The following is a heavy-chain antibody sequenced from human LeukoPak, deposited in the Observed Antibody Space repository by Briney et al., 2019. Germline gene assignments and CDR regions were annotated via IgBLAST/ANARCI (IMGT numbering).Heavy chain of an antibody. CDR1: GNTLRELP. J-gene: IGHJ4*02. D-gene: IGHD3-3*01. Sequence: GASVKVPCKLSGNTLRELPIQWVRQAGGKGLEWMAGFDPENAEIVYAQKFQGRVTMTEDTSTNTAYMELTSLTSDDTAVYYCATRGSDFWSGVDFWGQGTQVTVSS. V-gene: IGHV1-24*01. CDR2: FDPENAEI. CDR3: ATRGSDFWSGVDF.